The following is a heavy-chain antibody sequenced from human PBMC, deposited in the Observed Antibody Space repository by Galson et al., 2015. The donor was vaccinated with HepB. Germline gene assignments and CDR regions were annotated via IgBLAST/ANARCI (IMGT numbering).Heavy chain of an antibody. D-gene: IGHD4/OR15-4a*01. J-gene: IGHJ4*02. CDR2: IKSKSDGGTT. CDR3: TTQYGSNTRSGYYYFDY. Sequence: SLRLSCAASGFTFSNAWMSWVRQAPGKGLEWVGRIKSKSDGGTTYYTAPVQGRFTISRDDSKNTLYLQMNSLKTEDTAVYYCTTQYGSNTRSGYYYFDYWGQGTLVTVSS. CDR1: GFTFSNAW. V-gene: IGHV3-15*01.